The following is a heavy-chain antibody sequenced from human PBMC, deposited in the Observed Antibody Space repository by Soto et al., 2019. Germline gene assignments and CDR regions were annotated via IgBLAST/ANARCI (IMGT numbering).Heavy chain of an antibody. V-gene: IGHV1-8*01. CDR3: ARQVCFGEPNGYYYGRDV. J-gene: IGHJ6*02. CDR1: GYTFTSYD. CDR2: MNSNSGNT. Sequence: QVQLVQSGAEVKKPRASVKVSCKASGYTFTSYDINWARQATGQGLEWMGWMNSNSGNTGHAQKFQGRVPMTRNTYIRPAYMELSSLRSEDTTVYYWARQVCFGEPNGYYYGRDVWGQGTTVTVSS. D-gene: IGHD3-10*01.